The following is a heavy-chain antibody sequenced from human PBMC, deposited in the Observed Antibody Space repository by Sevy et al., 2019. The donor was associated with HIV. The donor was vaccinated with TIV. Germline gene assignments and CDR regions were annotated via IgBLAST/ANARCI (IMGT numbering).Heavy chain of an antibody. V-gene: IGHV4-4*07. CDR3: ARDLSSFDYYDSSGYGSPGAFDI. D-gene: IGHD3-22*01. CDR2: IYTSGST. CDR1: GGSISSYY. J-gene: IGHJ3*02. Sequence: SETLSLTCTVSGGSISSYYWSWIRQPAGKGLGWIGRIYTSGSTNYNPSLKSRVTMSVDTSKNQFSLQLSSVTAADTAVYYCARDLSSFDYYDSSGYGSPGAFDIWGQGTMVTVSS.